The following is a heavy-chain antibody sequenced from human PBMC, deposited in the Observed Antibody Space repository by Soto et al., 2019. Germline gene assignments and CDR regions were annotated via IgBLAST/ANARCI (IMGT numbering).Heavy chain of an antibody. CDR2: ISYNGLTT. CDR3: ATDPRVLTPEDYCFDH. CDR1: GFPFSTYA. Sequence: QVQLVESGGGVVQPGRSLRLSCAASGFPFSTYALHWIRQAPGKGLEWVAVISYNGLTTYYADTVQGRFTISRDNYKKTLYLQMNRLRAEDTAVYYCATDPRVLTPEDYCFDHWGQGTLITVS. J-gene: IGHJ4*02. V-gene: IGHV3-30-3*01.